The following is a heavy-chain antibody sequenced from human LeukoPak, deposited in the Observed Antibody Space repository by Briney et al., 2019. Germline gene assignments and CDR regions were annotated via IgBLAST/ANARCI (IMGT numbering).Heavy chain of an antibody. V-gene: IGHV1-69*01. CDR3: ARRGPYGGKVFDY. CDR1: GGTFISYA. Sequence: ASVKVSCKASGGTFISYAISWVRQAPGQGLEWMGGIIPIFGIANYAQKFQGRVTITADESTSTAYMELSSLRSEDTAVYYCARRGPYGGKVFDYWGQGTLVTVSS. J-gene: IGHJ4*02. CDR2: IIPIFGIA. D-gene: IGHD4-23*01.